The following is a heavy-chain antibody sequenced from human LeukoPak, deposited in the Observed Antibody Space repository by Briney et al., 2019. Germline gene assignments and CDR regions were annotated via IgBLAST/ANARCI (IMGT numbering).Heavy chain of an antibody. J-gene: IGHJ4*02. Sequence: GGSLRLSCAASGFIFNNYGLVWVRQAPGKGLEWVSAISNDGGGTTYADFVKGRFSVSRDNSKNTLFLQMSSLRAEDTALYYCAKGSSGYFFDLWGQGTLATVSS. CDR1: GFIFNNYG. D-gene: IGHD3-22*01. CDR3: AKGSSGYFFDL. CDR2: ISNDGGGT. V-gene: IGHV3-23*01.